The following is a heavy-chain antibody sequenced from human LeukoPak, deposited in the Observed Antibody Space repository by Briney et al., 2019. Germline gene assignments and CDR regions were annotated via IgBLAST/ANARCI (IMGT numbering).Heavy chain of an antibody. CDR1: GDSFSNYY. V-gene: IGHV4-59*01. D-gene: IGHD2-8*01. CDR3: AREMGSFH. J-gene: IGHJ4*02. Sequence: PSETLSLTCSVSGDSFSNYYWTWIRQPPGKGLEWIGYIYYSGSTNYNPSLKSRVTISVDTSKNQFSLKLNSVTAADTAVYYCAREMGSFHWGQGTLVTVSS. CDR2: IYYSGST.